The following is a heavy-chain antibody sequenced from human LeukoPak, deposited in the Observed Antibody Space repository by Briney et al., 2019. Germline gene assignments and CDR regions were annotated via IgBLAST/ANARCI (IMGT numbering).Heavy chain of an antibody. Sequence: SETLSLTCTVSGGSISSYYWSWIRQPPGEGLEWIGYIYYSGSTNYNPSLKSRVTISVDTSKNQFSLKLSSVTAADTAVYYCARDTYCSSTSCYVGDYYYGMDVWGQGTTVTVSS. CDR1: GGSISSYY. V-gene: IGHV4-59*01. D-gene: IGHD2-2*01. CDR3: ARDTYCSSTSCYVGDYYYGMDV. CDR2: IYYSGST. J-gene: IGHJ6*02.